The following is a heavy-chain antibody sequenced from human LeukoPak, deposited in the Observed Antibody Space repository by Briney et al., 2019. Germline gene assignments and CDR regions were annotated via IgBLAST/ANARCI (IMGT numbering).Heavy chain of an antibody. D-gene: IGHD3-22*01. V-gene: IGHV4-4*07. CDR2: IYTSGST. J-gene: IGHJ5*02. Sequence: SETLSLTCTVSGGSISSYYWSWIRQPAGKGLEWIGRIYTSGSTNYNPSLKSRVTMSVDTSKNQFSLKLSSVTAADTAVYYCARDQGSTPRSSRYGWFDPWGQGTLVTVSS. CDR3: ARDQGSTPRSSRYGWFDP. CDR1: GGSISSYY.